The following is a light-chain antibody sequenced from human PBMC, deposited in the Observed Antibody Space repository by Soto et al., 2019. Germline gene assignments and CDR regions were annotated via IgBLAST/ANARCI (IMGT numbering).Light chain of an antibody. CDR2: WAS. CDR3: QHYSTCPLT. V-gene: IGKV4-1*01. Sequence: DIVVARSPDSLAVSLGERATINCKSSQTVLFSSNNKNYLAWYQQKPGQPPKLLIHWASTRDSGVPDRFSGSGSGTDSTLTISRLQYEDFAVYYCQHYSTCPLTFGGGTKVDIK. J-gene: IGKJ4*01. CDR1: QTVLFSSNNKNY.